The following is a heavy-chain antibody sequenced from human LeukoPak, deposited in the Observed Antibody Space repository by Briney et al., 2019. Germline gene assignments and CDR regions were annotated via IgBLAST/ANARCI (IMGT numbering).Heavy chain of an antibody. CDR1: GGSISSYY. CDR2: IYTSGST. Sequence: SETLSLTCTVPGGSISSYYWSWIRQPAGKGLEWIGRIYTSGSTNYNPSLKSRVTMSVDTSKNQFSLKLSSVTAADTAVYYCARRYYYNLGSFPFDFWGQGTLVTVSS. V-gene: IGHV4-4*07. D-gene: IGHD3-10*01. J-gene: IGHJ4*02. CDR3: ARRYYYNLGSFPFDF.